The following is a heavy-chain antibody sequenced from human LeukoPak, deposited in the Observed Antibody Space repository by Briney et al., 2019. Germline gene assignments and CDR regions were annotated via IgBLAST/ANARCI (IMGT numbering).Heavy chain of an antibody. D-gene: IGHD3-10*01. CDR3: ARDLMVRGRGYYMDI. CDR1: GYTFVDYG. V-gene: IGHV1-18*01. J-gene: IGHJ6*03. Sequence: ASVTVSCKASGYTFVDYGFSWVRQAPGQGLGWMGWVSAYNGNTAYAQKLQGRVTMTTDASTSTAYMELRSLRSDDTAVYYCARDLMVRGRGYYMDIWGYGNTVTVSS. CDR2: VSAYNGNT.